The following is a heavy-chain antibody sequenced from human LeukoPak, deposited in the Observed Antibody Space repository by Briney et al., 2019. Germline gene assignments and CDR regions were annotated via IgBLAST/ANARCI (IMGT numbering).Heavy chain of an antibody. CDR1: GGSISSYY. V-gene: IGHV4-59*01. J-gene: IGHJ6*03. D-gene: IGHD5-12*01. CDR3: ASSYSGYDYTRVGYYYYMDV. CDR2: IYYSGST. Sequence: PSETLSLTCTVSGGSISSYYWSWIRQPPGKGLEWIGYIYYSGSTNYNPSLKSRVTISVDTSKNQFSLKLSSVTAADTAVYYCASSYSGYDYTRVGYYYYMDVWGKGTTVTVSS.